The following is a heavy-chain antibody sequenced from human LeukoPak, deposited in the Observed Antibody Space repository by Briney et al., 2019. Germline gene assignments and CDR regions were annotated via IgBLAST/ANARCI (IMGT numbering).Heavy chain of an antibody. CDR1: GFTFGDYA. J-gene: IGHJ3*02. CDR2: IRSKAYGGTT. D-gene: IGHD1-26*01. Sequence: GGSLRLSCTASGFTFGDYAMSWVRQAPGKGLEWVGFIRSKAYGGTTEYAASVKGRFTISRDDSKSIAYLQMNSLKTEDTAVYYCTRDSGSYPRAFDIWGQGTMVTVSS. V-gene: IGHV3-49*04. CDR3: TRDSGSYPRAFDI.